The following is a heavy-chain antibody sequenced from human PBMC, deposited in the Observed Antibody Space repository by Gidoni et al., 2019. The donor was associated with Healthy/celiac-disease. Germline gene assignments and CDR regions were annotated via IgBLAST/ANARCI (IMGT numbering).Heavy chain of an antibody. CDR3: AKDRSSGWPHTDAFDI. CDR2: ISGSGGST. CDR1: GFTFSSYA. V-gene: IGHV3-23*04. Sequence: EVQLVESGGGLVQPGGSLRLSCAASGFTFSSYAMSWVRQAPGKGLEWVSAISGSGGSTYYADSVKGRFTISRDNSKNTLYLQMNSLRAEDTAVYYCAKDRSSGWPHTDAFDIWGQGTMVTVSS. D-gene: IGHD6-19*01. J-gene: IGHJ3*02.